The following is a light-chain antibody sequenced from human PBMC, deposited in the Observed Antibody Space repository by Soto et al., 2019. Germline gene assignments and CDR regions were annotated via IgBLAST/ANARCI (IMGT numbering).Light chain of an antibody. J-gene: IGLJ2*01. CDR3: HSYDFGLRAPA. V-gene: IGLV1-40*01. CDR1: RSNIGAGYD. Sequence: QSVLTQPPSLSGAPGQRVTISCTGSRSNIGAGYDVHWYQHLPGTAPKVLIFDNSNRPSGVPDRFTGSKSGPSAPLAIPGLRAEDEAVYYGHSYDFGLRAPAFGEGTKVTVL. CDR2: DNS.